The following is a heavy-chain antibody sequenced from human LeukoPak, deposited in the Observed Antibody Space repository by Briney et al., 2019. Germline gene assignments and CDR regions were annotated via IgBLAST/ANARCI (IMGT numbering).Heavy chain of an antibody. V-gene: IGHV3-23*01. D-gene: IGHD3-3*02. CDR3: AKDIFSSVGTPDY. CDR2: ITGRGDDT. J-gene: IGHJ4*02. CDR1: GFMFKSYA. Sequence: GGSLRLSCAASGFMFKSYAMSWVRQAPGKGLEWLSGITGRGDDTKYADSMKGRFIISRDNSKNTVHLHLNGLTVEDAAVYYCAKDIFSSVGTPDYWGQGTRVTVSS.